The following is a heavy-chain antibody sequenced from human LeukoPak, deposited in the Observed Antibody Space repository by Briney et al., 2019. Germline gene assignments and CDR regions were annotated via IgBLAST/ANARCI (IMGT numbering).Heavy chain of an antibody. J-gene: IGHJ4*02. D-gene: IGHD6-13*01. CDR3: ARPGIAAAGTSYFDY. CDR2: IYHSGST. V-gene: IGHV4-38-2*01. Sequence: SETLSLTCGVSGYSISSGYYWGWIRQPPGKGLEWIGSIYHSGSTYYNPSLKSRVTISVDTSKNQFSLKLSSVTAADTAVYYCARPGIAAAGTSYFDYWGQGTLVTVSS. CDR1: GYSISSGYY.